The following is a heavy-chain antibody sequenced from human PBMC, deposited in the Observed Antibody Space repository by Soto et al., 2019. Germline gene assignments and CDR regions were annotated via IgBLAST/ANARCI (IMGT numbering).Heavy chain of an antibody. CDR1: GFSFGDYS. CDR3: TRDRIAPDF. CDR2: IRNKASGGTT. V-gene: IGHV3-49*03. D-gene: IGHD2-21*01. J-gene: IGHJ4*02. Sequence: GGSPRLSCTASGFSFGDYSMTWFRQSSGKGLEWLSFIRNKASGGTTEYAASVRGRFIVSRDDSKSIAYLQMNSLKTEDTAVYYCTRDRIAPDFWGQGTLVTVSS.